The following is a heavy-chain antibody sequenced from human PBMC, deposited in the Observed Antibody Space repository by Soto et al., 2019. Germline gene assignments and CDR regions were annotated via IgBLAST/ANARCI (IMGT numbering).Heavy chain of an antibody. CDR2: ISSNGGST. CDR3: ARGGGSGWYYVAFDI. D-gene: IGHD6-19*01. V-gene: IGHV3-64*01. CDR1: GFTFSSYA. J-gene: IGHJ3*02. Sequence: ESGGGLVQPGGSLRLSCAASGFTFSSYAMHWVRQAPGKGLEYVSAISSNGGSTYYANSVKGRFTISRDNSKNTLYLQMGSLRAEDMAVYYCARGGGSGWYYVAFDIWGQGTMVTVSS.